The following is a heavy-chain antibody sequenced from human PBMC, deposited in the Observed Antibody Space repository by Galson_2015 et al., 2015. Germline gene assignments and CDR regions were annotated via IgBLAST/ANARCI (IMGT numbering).Heavy chain of an antibody. J-gene: IGHJ4*02. CDR1: GASVRGYY. V-gene: IGHV4-59*02. Sequence: ETLSLTCTVSGASVRGYYLTWIRQPPGKGLEWIGDLYYSGTPNYNPSLRSRVAISVDTSKNLFSLKLNSVTAADTAVYYCARVQGFIDSWGQGTTVTVSP. CDR2: LYYSGTP. CDR3: ARVQGFIDS.